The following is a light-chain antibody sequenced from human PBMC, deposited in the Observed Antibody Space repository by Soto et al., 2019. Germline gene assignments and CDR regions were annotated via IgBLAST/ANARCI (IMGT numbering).Light chain of an antibody. CDR1: QGISNY. J-gene: IGKJ1*01. CDR3: QKYNSAPPGT. V-gene: IGKV1-27*01. Sequence: DIQMTQSPSSLSAFVGDRVTITCRASQGISNYLAWFQQKPGKVPKLLIYAASTLQSGVPSRSSGSGSGTDFTLTISSLQPEDVATYYCQKYNSAPPGTFGQGTKVEIK. CDR2: AAS.